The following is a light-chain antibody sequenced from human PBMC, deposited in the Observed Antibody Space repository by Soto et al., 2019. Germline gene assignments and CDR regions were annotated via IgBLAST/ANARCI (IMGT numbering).Light chain of an antibody. J-gene: IGLJ1*01. CDR1: SSDVGAYDF. V-gene: IGLV2-14*03. Sequence: QSALTQPASVSGSPGQSSTISCTGTSSDVGAYDFVSWYQQHPDKAPKLMIYEVSNRPSGVANRFAGSKSVSTATLTISGLQAEDEADYYCSSYTSSSTRVFGTGTKVTVL. CDR3: SSYTSSSTRV. CDR2: EVS.